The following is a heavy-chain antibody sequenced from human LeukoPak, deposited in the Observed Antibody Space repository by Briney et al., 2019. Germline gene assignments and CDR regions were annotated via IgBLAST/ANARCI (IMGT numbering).Heavy chain of an antibody. V-gene: IGHV4-34*01. J-gene: IGHJ4*02. CDR3: ARGLDLEGLDY. CDR1: GWSFTDYN. D-gene: IGHD1-1*01. CDR2: INDSATT. Sequence: SETLSLTCAVYGWSFTDYNWTWLRQSPEKGLEWIGEINDSATTHYNPSLKSRVTISVDTAKHQFSLRMRSLTAADTAVYYCARGLDLEGLDYWGQGTLVTVSS.